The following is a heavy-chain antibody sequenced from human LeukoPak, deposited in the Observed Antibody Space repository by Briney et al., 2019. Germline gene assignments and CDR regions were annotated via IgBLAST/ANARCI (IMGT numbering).Heavy chain of an antibody. D-gene: IGHD2-15*01. CDR2: INPNSGGT. CDR3: ARGGSPYCSGGSCYGSIDY. Sequence: ASVKVSCKASGYTFTGYYMHWVRQAPGQGLEWMGWINPNSGGTNYAQKFQGRVTMTRDTSISTAYMELSRLRSDDTAVYYCARGGSPYCSGGSCYGSIDYWGQGTLVTVSS. CDR1: GYTFTGYY. V-gene: IGHV1-2*02. J-gene: IGHJ4*02.